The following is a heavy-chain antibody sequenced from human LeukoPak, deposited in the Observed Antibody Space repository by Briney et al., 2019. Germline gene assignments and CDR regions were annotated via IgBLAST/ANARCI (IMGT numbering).Heavy chain of an antibody. J-gene: IGHJ4*02. Sequence: GGSLRLSCAASGFTFSSYGMHWVRQAPGKGLEWVAFIRYDGSNKYYADSVKGRFTISRDNSKNTLYLQMNSLRAEDTAIYYCAKDRPNYYDSSGHYYRRDGDYWGQGTLVTVSS. V-gene: IGHV3-30*02. CDR2: IRYDGSNK. D-gene: IGHD3-22*01. CDR3: AKDRPNYYDSSGHYYRRDGDY. CDR1: GFTFSSYG.